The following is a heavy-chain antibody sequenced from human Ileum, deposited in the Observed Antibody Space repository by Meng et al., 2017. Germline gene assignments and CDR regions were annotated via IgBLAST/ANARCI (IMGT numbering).Heavy chain of an antibody. J-gene: IGHJ4*02. V-gene: IGHV1-46*02. CDR1: EYSFNNYY. CDR2: SNPGGGST. Sequence: QVQLGSSGAEVKKPGASAKVSSKSSEYSFNNYYLHWMRQAPGQRLEWLGVSNPGGGSTNYAQKFQGRVTMTRDKSANTVYMELGSLKSEDTAVYYCVREFRGGYFDYWGQGTLVTVSS. D-gene: IGHD3-16*01. CDR3: VREFRGGYFDY.